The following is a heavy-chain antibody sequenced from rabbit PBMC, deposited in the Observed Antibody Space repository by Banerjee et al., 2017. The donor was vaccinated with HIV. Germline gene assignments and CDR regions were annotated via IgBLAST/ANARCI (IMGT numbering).Heavy chain of an antibody. Sequence: PGKGPEWIGCIYSGSSGSTYYASWVNGRFTISLDNAQNTVFLQMTSLTAADTATYFCAREGASSAGYYLWGPGTLVTVS. V-gene: IGHV1S40*01. D-gene: IGHD1-1*01. CDR2: IYSGSSGST. J-gene: IGHJ4*01. CDR3: AREGASSAGYYL.